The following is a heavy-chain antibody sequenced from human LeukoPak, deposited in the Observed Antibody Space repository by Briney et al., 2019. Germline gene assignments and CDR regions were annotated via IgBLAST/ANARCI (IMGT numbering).Heavy chain of an antibody. Sequence: PGRSLRLSCTASGFTLGDYAMSWVRQAPGKGLEGVGFIRSKAYGGTTEYAASVIGRFTISRDDSKSIAYLQMNSLKTDDTAVYYCTRMNYYYGMDVWGQGTTVTVSS. V-gene: IGHV3-49*04. CDR2: IRSKAYGGTT. CDR1: GFTLGDYA. CDR3: TRMNYYYGMDV. J-gene: IGHJ6*02.